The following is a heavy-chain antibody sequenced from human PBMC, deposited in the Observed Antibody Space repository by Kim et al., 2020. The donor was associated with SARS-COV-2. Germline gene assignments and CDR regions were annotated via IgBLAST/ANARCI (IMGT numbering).Heavy chain of an antibody. J-gene: IGHJ6*03. CDR3: ASKQQELYYYYYMDV. V-gene: IGHV3-66*01. Sequence: DSVKSRFTISRDNSKNTLYLQMNSLRAEDTAVYYCASKQQELYYYYYMDVWGKGTTVTVSS. D-gene: IGHD6-13*01.